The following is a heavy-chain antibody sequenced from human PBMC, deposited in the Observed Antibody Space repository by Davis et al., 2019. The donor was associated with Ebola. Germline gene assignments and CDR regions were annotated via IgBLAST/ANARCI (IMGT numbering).Heavy chain of an antibody. CDR1: GFSYGDYW. V-gene: IGHV3-7*01. J-gene: IGHJ4*02. D-gene: IGHD4-11*01. CDR2: INQDGRET. CDR3: ARWGVTTDY. Sequence: GGSLRLSCAASGFSYGDYWMNWVRQAPGKGLEWVANINQDGRETYYVDSVKGRFTISRDNAKNTLYLQMNSLRAEDTAVYYCARWGVTTDYWGQGTLVTVSS.